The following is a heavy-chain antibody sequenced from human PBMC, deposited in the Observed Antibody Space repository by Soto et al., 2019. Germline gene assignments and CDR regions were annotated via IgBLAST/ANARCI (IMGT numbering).Heavy chain of an antibody. D-gene: IGHD2-8*01. CDR3: AKEDRGIVLMVYASWFDP. CDR2: ISGSGGST. CDR1: GFTFSSYA. Sequence: EVQLLESGGGLVQPGGSLRLSCAASGFTFSSYAMSWVRQAPGKGLEWVSAISGSGGSTYYADSVKGRFTISRDNSKNTLYLQMNSLRAEDTAVYYCAKEDRGIVLMVYASWFDPRGQGTLVTVSS. V-gene: IGHV3-23*01. J-gene: IGHJ5*02.